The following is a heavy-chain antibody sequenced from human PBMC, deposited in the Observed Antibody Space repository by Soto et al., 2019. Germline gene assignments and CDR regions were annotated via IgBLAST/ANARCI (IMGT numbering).Heavy chain of an antibody. J-gene: IGHJ4*02. V-gene: IGHV3-9*01. CDR3: VRSKGGYSYGTPFNH. CDR2: ISRNSGNI. CDR1: GFTFDDYA. Sequence: EVQLEESGGALVQPGRSLRLSCAASGFTFDDYAMQWVRQVLGKGLEWVSSISRNSGNIGYADSVKGRFTTSRDNAKNALYMQTNSLRPEDTALYYCVRSKGGYSYGTPFNHWREGTLVTVSS. D-gene: IGHD5-18*01.